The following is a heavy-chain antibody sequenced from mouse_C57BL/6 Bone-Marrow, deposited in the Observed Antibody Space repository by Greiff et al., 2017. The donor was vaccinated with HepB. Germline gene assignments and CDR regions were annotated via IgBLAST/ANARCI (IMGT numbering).Heavy chain of an antibody. J-gene: IGHJ4*01. Sequence: EVKLVESGGGLVQSGRSLRLSCATSGFTFSDFYMEWVRQAPGKGLEWIAASRNKANDYTTEYSASVKGRFIVSRDTSQSILYLQMNALRAEDTAIYYCARDASMDYWGQGTSVTVPS. V-gene: IGHV7-1*01. CDR2: SRNKANDYTT. CDR3: ARDASMDY. CDR1: GFTFSDFY.